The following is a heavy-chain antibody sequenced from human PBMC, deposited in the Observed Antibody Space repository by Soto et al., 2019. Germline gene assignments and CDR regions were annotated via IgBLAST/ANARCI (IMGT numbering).Heavy chain of an antibody. CDR1: GGTFSSYA. D-gene: IGHD2-21*02. V-gene: IGHV1-69*13. J-gene: IGHJ4*02. CDR2: IIPIFGTA. CDR3: ASRIVVTVIRYYFDY. Sequence: SVKVSCKASGGTFSSYAISWVRQAPGQGLEWMGGIIPIFGTANYAQKFQGRVTITADESTSTAYMELSSLRSEDTAVYYCASRIVVTVIRYYFDYWGQGTLVTVSS.